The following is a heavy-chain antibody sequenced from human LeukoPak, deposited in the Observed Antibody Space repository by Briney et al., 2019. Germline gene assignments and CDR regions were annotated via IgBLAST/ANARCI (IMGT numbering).Heavy chain of an antibody. D-gene: IGHD5-18*01. CDR1: GYTFTGYY. CDR3: ARGSSGYKLFDY. J-gene: IGHJ4*02. V-gene: IGHV1-3*03. Sequence: ASVKVSCKAFGYTFTGYYIHWVRQAPGQRLEWMGWINAGNGNTKYSQEFQGRVTITRDTSASTAYMELSSLRSEDMAVYYCARGSSGYKLFDYWGQGTLVTVSS. CDR2: INAGNGNT.